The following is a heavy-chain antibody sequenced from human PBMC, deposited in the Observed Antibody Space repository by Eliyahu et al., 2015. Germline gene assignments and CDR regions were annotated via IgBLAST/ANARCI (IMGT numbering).Heavy chain of an antibody. J-gene: IGHJ4*02. CDR3: AKGRGYQLPADYFDY. CDR1: GFTFSSHG. D-gene: IGHD1-1*01. CDR2: IRYDGNNK. V-gene: IGHV3-30*02. Sequence: QVQLVESGGGVVQPGGSLRLFCAASGFTFSSHGMHWVRQAPGKGLEWVAFIRYDGNNKDYADSVKGRFTISRDNSKNTLYLQMNSLRTEDTAIYYCAKGRGYQLPADYFDYWGQGSLVTVSS.